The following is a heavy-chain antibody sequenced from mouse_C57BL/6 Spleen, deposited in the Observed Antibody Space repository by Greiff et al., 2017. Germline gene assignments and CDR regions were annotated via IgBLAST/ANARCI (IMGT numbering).Heavy chain of an antibody. CDR1: GFTFSDYG. Sequence: EVMLVESGGGLVKPGGSLKLSCAASGFTFSDYGMHWVRQAPEKGLEWVAYISSGSSTIYYADTVKGRFTISRDNAQNTLFLQMTSLRSEDTAMYYCAYGPFDYWGQGTTLTVSS. V-gene: IGHV5-17*01. CDR3: AYGPFDY. D-gene: IGHD1-1*02. CDR2: ISSGSSTI. J-gene: IGHJ2*01.